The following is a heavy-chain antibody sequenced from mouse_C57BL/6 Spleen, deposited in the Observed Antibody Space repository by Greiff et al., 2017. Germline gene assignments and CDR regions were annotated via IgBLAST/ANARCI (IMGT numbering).Heavy chain of an antibody. Sequence: QVQLKESGAELVRPGTSVKMSCKASGYTFTNYWIGWAKQRPGHGLEWIGDIYPGGGYTNYNEKFKGKATLTADKSSSTAYMQFSSLTSEDSAIYYCARTDYNYYFDYWGKGTTVTVS. CDR1: GYTFTNYW. J-gene: IGHJ2*01. V-gene: IGHV1-63*01. CDR2: IYPGGGYT. CDR3: ARTDYNYYFDY. D-gene: IGHD2-4*01.